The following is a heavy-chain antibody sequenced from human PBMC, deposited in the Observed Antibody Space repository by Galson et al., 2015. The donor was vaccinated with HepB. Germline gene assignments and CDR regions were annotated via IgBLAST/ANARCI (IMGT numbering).Heavy chain of an antibody. CDR1: GGSISSGGYY. CDR3: ARDRSGSYYNEGHGWFDP. CDR2: IYYSGST. V-gene: IGHV4-31*03. Sequence: TLSLTCTVSGGSISSGGYYWSWVRQHPGKGLEWIGYIYYSGSTYYNPSLKSRVTISVDTSKNQFSLKLSSVTAADTAVYYCARDRSGSYYNEGHGWFDPWGQGTLVTVSS. J-gene: IGHJ5*02. D-gene: IGHD3-10*01.